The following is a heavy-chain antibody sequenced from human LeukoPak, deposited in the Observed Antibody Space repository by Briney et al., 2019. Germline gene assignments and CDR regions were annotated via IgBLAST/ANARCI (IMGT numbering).Heavy chain of an antibody. D-gene: IGHD3-9*01. CDR3: ARSGGVEAYYDILTGYSKLDEYGMDV. CDR1: GYTFTGYY. J-gene: IGHJ6*02. Sequence: ASVKVSCKASGYTFTGYYMHWVRQAPGQGLEWMGWINPNSGGTNYAQKFQGRVTMTRDASISTAYMELRSLRSDDTAVYYCARSGGVEAYYDILTGYSKLDEYGMDVWGQGTTVTVSS. CDR2: INPNSGGT. V-gene: IGHV1-2*02.